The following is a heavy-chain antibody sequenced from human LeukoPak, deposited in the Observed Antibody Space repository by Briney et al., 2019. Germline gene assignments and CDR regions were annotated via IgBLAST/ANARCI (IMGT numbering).Heavy chain of an antibody. V-gene: IGHV4-34*01. CDR2: INHNHGS. J-gene: IGHJ4*02. CDR1: GQSVSEYY. D-gene: IGHD2-15*01. CDR3: AREDYYFDS. Sequence: SETLSLTCSVSGQSVSEYYWTWMRQPPGKGLEWIWEINHNHGSKYNPSLNSRATISLDTSKNQFSLSLHSVTAADSAVYYCAREDYYFDSWGQGTLVAVSS.